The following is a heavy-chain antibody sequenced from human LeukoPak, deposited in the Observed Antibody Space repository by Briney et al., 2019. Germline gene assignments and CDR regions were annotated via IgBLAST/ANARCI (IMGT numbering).Heavy chain of an antibody. J-gene: IGHJ4*02. Sequence: GGSLRLSCAASGFTFDDYAMHWVRQAPGKGLECVSLISGDGGSTYYADSVKGRFTISRDNSKNSLYLQMNSLRTEDTALYYCAKDAALGYSYGHYFDYWGQGTLVTVSS. V-gene: IGHV3-43*02. D-gene: IGHD5-18*01. CDR3: AKDAALGYSYGHYFDY. CDR2: ISGDGGST. CDR1: GFTFDDYA.